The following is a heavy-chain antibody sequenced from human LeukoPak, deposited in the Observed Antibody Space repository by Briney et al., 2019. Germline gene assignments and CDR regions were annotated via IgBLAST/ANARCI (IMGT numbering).Heavy chain of an antibody. CDR2: INHSGST. J-gene: IGHJ5*02. Sequence: SETLSLTCAVYGGSFSGYYWSSIRQPPGKGLEWIGEINHSGSTNYNPSLKSRVTISVDTSKNQFSLKLSSVTAADTAVYYCARRRTESYYYGSGIRGAYWFDPWGQGTLVTVSS. CDR3: ARRRTESYYYGSGIRGAYWFDP. CDR1: GGSFSGYY. D-gene: IGHD3-10*01. V-gene: IGHV4-34*01.